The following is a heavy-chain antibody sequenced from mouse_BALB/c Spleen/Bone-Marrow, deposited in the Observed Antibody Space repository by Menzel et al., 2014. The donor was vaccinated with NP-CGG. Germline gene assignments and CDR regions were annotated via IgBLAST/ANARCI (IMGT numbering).Heavy chain of an antibody. V-gene: IGHV3-8*02. J-gene: IGHJ2*01. Sequence: EVMLVESGPSLVKPSQPLSLTCSVTGDSITSGYWNWIRKFPGNKLESMGHISYSGNTYYNPSLKSRISITRDTSKNQYYLQLNSVTTEDTAPYYCATYDGYCFDYWGQGTTLTVSS. D-gene: IGHD2-3*01. CDR3: ATYDGYCFDY. CDR1: GDSITSGY. CDR2: ISYSGNT.